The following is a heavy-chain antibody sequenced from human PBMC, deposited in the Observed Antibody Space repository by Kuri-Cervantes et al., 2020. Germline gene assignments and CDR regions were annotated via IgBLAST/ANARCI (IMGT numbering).Heavy chain of an antibody. D-gene: IGHD3-3*01. CDR1: GFTFSDYY. V-gene: IGHV3-11*01. Sequence: GESLKISCAASGFTFSDYYMSWIRQAPGKGLEWVSYISSSGSTTYYADSVRGRFTISRDNSKNTLSLQMNSLRAEDTAVYYCANSVPDNTVFGVVITPYFDYWGQGTLVTVSS. J-gene: IGHJ4*02. CDR3: ANSVPDNTVFGVVITPYFDY. CDR2: ISSSGSTT.